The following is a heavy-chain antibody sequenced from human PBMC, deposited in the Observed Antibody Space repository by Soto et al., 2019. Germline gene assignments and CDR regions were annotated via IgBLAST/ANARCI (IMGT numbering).Heavy chain of an antibody. CDR3: AGGPRYWSFAL. D-gene: IGHD1-20*01. J-gene: IGHJ2*01. Sequence: ASETLSLTCSVYGGSSRAYHWSWIRQSPGEGLEWIGEFSYSGSLNYNPSLKRRVAVSLDTSTDHFSLTMTSVTAADTGVYFCAGGPRYWSFALWGRGTLVTVSS. V-gene: IGHV4-34*01. CDR1: GGSSRAYH. CDR2: FSYSGSL.